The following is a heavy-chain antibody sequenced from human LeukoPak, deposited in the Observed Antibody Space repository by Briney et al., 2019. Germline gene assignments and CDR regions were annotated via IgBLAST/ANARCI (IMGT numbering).Heavy chain of an antibody. V-gene: IGHV3-21*01. CDR3: ARAAVTGTRAEFYVDY. Sequence: GGSLRLSCAASGFTFSSYSMNWVRQAPGKGLEWVSSISSSSSYIYYADSVKGRFTISRDNAKNSLYLQMNSLRAEDTAVYYCARAAVTGTRAEFYVDYWGQGTLVTVSS. D-gene: IGHD6-19*01. J-gene: IGHJ4*02. CDR2: ISSSSSYI. CDR1: GFTFSSYS.